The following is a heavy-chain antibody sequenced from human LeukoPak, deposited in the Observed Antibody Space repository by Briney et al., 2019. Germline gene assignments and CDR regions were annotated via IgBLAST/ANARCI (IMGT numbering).Heavy chain of an antibody. CDR1: GFTFSSYS. D-gene: IGHD4-17*01. CDR3: ARAPRGTVTHDY. J-gene: IGHJ4*02. CDR2: ISSSSSYT. Sequence: GGSLRLSCAASGFTFSSYSMNWVRQAPGKGLEWVSSISSSSSYTYYADSVKGRFTISRDNAKNSLYLQMNSLRAEDTAVYYCARAPRGTVTHDYWGQGTLVTVSS. V-gene: IGHV3-21*01.